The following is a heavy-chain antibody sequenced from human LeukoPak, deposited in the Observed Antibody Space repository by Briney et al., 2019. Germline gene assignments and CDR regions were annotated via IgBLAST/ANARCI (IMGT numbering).Heavy chain of an antibody. CDR2: INHSGST. Sequence: SETLSLTCAVYGGSFSGYYWSWIRQPPGKGLEWIGEINHSGSTNYNPSLKSRVTISVDTSKNQFSLKLSSVTAADTAVYYCARGYCSSTSCYLSYHYGMDVWGQGTTVTVSS. D-gene: IGHD2-2*01. CDR3: ARGYCSSTSCYLSYHYGMDV. CDR1: GGSFSGYY. V-gene: IGHV4-34*01. J-gene: IGHJ6*02.